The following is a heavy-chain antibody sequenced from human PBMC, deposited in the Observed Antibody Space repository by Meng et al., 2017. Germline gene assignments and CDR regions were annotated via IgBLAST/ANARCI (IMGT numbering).Heavy chain of an antibody. D-gene: IGHD3-10*01. CDR2: INPNSGGT. V-gene: IGHV1-2*02. J-gene: IGHJ3*02. CDR3: ARMYYYGSGSYSLGAFDI. Sequence: ASVKVSCKASGYTFTGYYMHWVRQAPGQGLEWMGWINPNSGGTNYAQKFQGRVTMTRDTSISTAYMEQSRLRSDDTAVYYCARMYYYGSGSYSLGAFDIWGQGTMVTVSS. CDR1: GYTFTGYY.